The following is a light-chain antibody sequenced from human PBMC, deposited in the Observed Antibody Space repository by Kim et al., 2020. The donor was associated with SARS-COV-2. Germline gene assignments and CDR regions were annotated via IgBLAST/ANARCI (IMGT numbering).Light chain of an antibody. CDR3: HSRDSSGNPSL. J-gene: IGLJ3*02. CDR2: DKN. CDR1: SLRKYS. V-gene: IGLV3-19*01. Sequence: SSELTQDPAVSVALGQTVRITCQGDSLRKYSVTWYQQKPGQAPRLVIYDKNERPSGIPDRFSASSSGNTASLTITGAQAEDEADYYCHSRDSSGNPSLFGGGTKLTVL.